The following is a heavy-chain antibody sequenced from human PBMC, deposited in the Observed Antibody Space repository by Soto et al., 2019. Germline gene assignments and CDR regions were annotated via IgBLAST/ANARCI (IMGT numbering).Heavy chain of an antibody. CDR2: ITSSGSST. D-gene: IGHD5-18*01. Sequence: GGSLRLSCAASGFTFSDYYMSWFRQAPGKGLEWVSSITSSGSSTYYTDFVKCRFTISRDNAKNSLYLQMNSLRAEDTAVYYCARERYSYGPDYFDYWGQGTLVTVSS. J-gene: IGHJ4*02. CDR3: ARERYSYGPDYFDY. CDR1: GFTFSDYY. V-gene: IGHV3-11*01.